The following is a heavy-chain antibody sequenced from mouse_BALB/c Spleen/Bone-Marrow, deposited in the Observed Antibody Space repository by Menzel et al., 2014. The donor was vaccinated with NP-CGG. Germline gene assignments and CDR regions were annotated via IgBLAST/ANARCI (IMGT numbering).Heavy chain of an antibody. Sequence: EVQLQQSGAELVKPGASVKLSCTASGFNIKDTYMHWVKQRPEQGLEWIGRIDPANGNTKYDPKSQGRATITADTSSNTAYLQLSSLTSEDTAVYYCVRSREYYFGYWGQGTTLTVSS. D-gene: IGHD1-1*01. CDR3: VRSREYYFGY. CDR2: IDPANGNT. J-gene: IGHJ2*01. V-gene: IGHV14-3*02. CDR1: GFNIKDTY.